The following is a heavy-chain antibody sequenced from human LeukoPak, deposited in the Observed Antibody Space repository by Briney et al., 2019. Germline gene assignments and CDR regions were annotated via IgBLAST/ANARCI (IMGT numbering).Heavy chain of an antibody. CDR2: IDANSGDT. D-gene: IGHD2-15*01. V-gene: IGHV1-2*02. Sequence: ASVKVSCKASGYTFTAYYIHWVRQAPGLGLEWMGWIDANSGDTKYAQKFQGRITISRDTSIGTAYLELSSLISDDTAVYYCASEAFCAGGRCYLQRVSSWGPGTLVTVSS. CDR3: ASEAFCAGGRCYLQRVSS. CDR1: GYTFTAYY. J-gene: IGHJ5*02.